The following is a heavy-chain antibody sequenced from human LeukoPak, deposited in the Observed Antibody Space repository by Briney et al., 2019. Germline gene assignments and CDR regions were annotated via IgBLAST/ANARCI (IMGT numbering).Heavy chain of an antibody. CDR1: GLTFSSYS. J-gene: IGHJ6*02. CDR2: IKQDGSEK. Sequence: PGGSLRLSCAASGLTFSSYSMNWVRQAPGKGLEWVANIKQDGSEKYYVDSVKGRFTISRDNAKNSLYLQMNSLRAEDTAVYYCARARRPYYCYGMDVWGQGTTVTVSS. V-gene: IGHV3-7*03. CDR3: ARARRPYYCYGMDV.